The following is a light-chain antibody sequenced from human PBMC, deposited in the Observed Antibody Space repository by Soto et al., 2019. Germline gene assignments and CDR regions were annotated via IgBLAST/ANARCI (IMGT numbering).Light chain of an antibody. CDR2: AAS. Sequence: IQLTQSPSSLSASVGDRVTITCRASQGISSHLAWYQQKPGKAPKLLIYAASTLQSGVPSRFSGSGSGTDFTLTISSLQSEDFATYYCQQLNSYPLTFGQGTRLEIK. V-gene: IGKV1-9*01. CDR1: QGISSH. J-gene: IGKJ5*01. CDR3: QQLNSYPLT.